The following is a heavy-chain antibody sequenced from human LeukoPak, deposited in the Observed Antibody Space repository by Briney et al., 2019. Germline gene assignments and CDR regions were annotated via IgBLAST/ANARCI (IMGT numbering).Heavy chain of an antibody. V-gene: IGHV1-69*04. CDR2: IIPILGIA. J-gene: IGHJ4*02. D-gene: IGHD3-22*01. CDR1: GGTFSSYA. Sequence: SVKVSCKASGGTFSSYAISWVRQAPGQGLEWMGRIIPILGIANYAQKFQGRVTITADKSTSTAYMELSSLRSEDTAVYYCARSGRGYYDSSGYYRYWGQGTLVTVSS. CDR3: ARSGRGYYDSSGYYRY.